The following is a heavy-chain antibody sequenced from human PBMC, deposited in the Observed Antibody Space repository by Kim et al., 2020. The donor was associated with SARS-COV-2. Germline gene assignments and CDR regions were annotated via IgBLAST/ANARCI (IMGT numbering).Heavy chain of an antibody. CDR3: ARDPYGDYYFDY. J-gene: IGHJ4*02. D-gene: IGHD4-17*01. Sequence: SVKVSCKASGGTFSSYAISWVRQAPGQGLEWMGGIIPIFGTANYAQKFQGRVTITADESTSTAYMELSSLRSEDTAVYYCARDPYGDYYFDYWGQGTLVTVSS. CDR2: IIPIFGTA. V-gene: IGHV1-69*13. CDR1: GGTFSSYA.